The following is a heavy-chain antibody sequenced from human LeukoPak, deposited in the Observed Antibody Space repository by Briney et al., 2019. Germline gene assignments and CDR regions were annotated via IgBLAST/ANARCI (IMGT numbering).Heavy chain of an antibody. J-gene: IGHJ6*02. CDR2: IIPILGIA. CDR1: GGTFISYA. D-gene: IGHD4-17*01. CDR3: ARGWIDYGDYDATYYYYGTDV. V-gene: IGHV1-69*04. Sequence: SVKVSCKASGGTFISYAISGVRQAPGQGLDWMGRIIPILGIANYAQKFQGRVTITADKSTSTAYMELSSLRSEDTAVYYCARGWIDYGDYDATYYYYGTDVRGQGTTVPVSS.